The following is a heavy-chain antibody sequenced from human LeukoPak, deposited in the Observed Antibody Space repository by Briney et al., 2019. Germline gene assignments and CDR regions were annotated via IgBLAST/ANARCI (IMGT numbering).Heavy chain of an antibody. CDR2: IYYSGST. V-gene: IGHV4-39*07. CDR1: GGSISSGGYY. J-gene: IGHJ3*02. D-gene: IGHD3-3*01. CDR3: ARKYYDFWRGNHDAFDI. Sequence: SETLSLTCTVSGGSISSGGYYWSWIRQPPGKGLEWIGSIYYSGSTYYNPSLKSRVTISVDTSKDQFSLKLSSVTAADTAVYYCARKYYDFWRGNHDAFDIWGQGTMVTVSS.